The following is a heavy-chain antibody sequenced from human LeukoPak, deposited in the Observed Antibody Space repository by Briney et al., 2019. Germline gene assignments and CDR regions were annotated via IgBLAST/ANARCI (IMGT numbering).Heavy chain of an antibody. CDR1: GGSISSDNYS. J-gene: IGHJ4*02. D-gene: IGHD4-17*01. Sequence: SQTLSLTCTVSGGSISSDNYSWSWIRQPAGKGLEWIGRVYTSGSTNYNPSLKSRVTISGDTSKNRFSLKLSSVTAADTAMYYCARDNQYNSASSDYGGTNFDSWGQGTLVTVSS. V-gene: IGHV4-61*02. CDR2: VYTSGST. CDR3: ARDNQYNSASSDYGGTNFDS.